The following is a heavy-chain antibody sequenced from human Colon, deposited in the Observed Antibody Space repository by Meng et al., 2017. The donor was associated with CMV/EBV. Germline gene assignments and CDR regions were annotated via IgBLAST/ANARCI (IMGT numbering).Heavy chain of an antibody. Sequence: SQTRSLTGAVYGGSFSGYYWSWIRQPPGKGLEWIGEINHSGSTNYNPSLKSRVTISVDTSKNQFSLKLSSVTAADTAVYYCASSIAAADPYGMDVWGQGTTVTVSS. V-gene: IGHV4-34*01. D-gene: IGHD6-13*01. CDR2: INHSGST. CDR3: ASSIAAADPYGMDV. J-gene: IGHJ6*02. CDR1: GGSFSGYY.